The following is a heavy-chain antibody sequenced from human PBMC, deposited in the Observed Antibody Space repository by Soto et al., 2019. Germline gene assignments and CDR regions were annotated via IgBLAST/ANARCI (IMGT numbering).Heavy chain of an antibody. CDR1: GFTFDDYA. V-gene: IGHV3-9*01. CDR3: AKDLSIAVAGTFVDY. D-gene: IGHD6-19*01. CDR2: ISWNSGSI. Sequence: EVQLVESGGGLVQPGGSLRLSCAASGFTFDDYAMHWVRQAPGKGLEWVSGISWNSGSIGYADSVKGRFTISRDNAKNSLYLQMNSLRAEDTALYYCAKDLSIAVAGTFVDYWGQGTLVTVSS. J-gene: IGHJ4*02.